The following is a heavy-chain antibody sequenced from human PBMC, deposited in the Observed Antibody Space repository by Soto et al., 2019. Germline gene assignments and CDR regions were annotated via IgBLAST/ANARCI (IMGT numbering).Heavy chain of an antibody. CDR2: ISPYNGKT. CDR3: ARDQTKWLQDDFAV. Sequence: QVQLVQSGGEVKEPGASVTISCKASGYTLVNYGINWVRQAPGQGLEWLGWISPYNGKTEDAQGLQGRGKLTTDTSTGTAYLDLRSLRSDDTAVYYCARDQTKWLQDDFAVWGQGTMVTVSS. CDR1: GYTLVNYG. D-gene: IGHD5-12*01. J-gene: IGHJ3*01. V-gene: IGHV1-18*01.